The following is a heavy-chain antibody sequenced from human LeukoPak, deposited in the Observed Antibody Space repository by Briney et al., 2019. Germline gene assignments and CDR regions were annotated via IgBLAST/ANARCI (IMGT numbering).Heavy chain of an antibody. Sequence: SETLSLTCTVSGGSISSYYWSWIRQPAGKGLEWIGRIYTSGSTNYNPSLKSRVTISVDTSKNQFSLKLTSVTAADTAVYYCARDLRPYDSSGYFDYWGQGTLVTVSS. CDR2: IYTSGST. V-gene: IGHV4-4*07. D-gene: IGHD3-22*01. J-gene: IGHJ4*02. CDR3: ARDLRPYDSSGYFDY. CDR1: GGSISSYY.